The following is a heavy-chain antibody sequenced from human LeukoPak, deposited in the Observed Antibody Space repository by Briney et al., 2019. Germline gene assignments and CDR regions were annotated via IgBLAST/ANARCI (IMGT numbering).Heavy chain of an antibody. CDR1: GDSISSYY. V-gene: IGHV4-59*01. CDR3: ARDKGGYSSSFFDS. J-gene: IGHJ4*02. CDR2: IYYSGST. Sequence: SETLSLTCTVSGDSISSYYWSWIRQSPGKGLEWIGYIYYSGSTNYNPSLKSRATISVDTSKNQFSLKLSSVTAADTAVYYCARDKGGYSSSFFDSWGQGALVTVSS. D-gene: IGHD6-6*01.